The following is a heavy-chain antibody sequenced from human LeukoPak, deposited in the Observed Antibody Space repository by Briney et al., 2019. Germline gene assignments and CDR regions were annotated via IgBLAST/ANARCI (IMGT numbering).Heavy chain of an antibody. D-gene: IGHD6-19*01. CDR2: INPSGNIA. V-gene: IGHV1-46*01. Sequence: GASVKVSCKPSGYTFTRHYMHWVRQAPGQGLEWMGLINPSGNIAWSAQKFQGRVTMTRDMSTTTDYMELSSLRSEDTAVYYCARDPVPRAGSYYFDYWGQGTLVTVSS. CDR1: GYTFTRHY. J-gene: IGHJ4*02. CDR3: ARDPVPRAGSYYFDY.